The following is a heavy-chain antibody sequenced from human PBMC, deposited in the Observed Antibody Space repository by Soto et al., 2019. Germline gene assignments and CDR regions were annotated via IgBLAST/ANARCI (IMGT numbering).Heavy chain of an antibody. Sequence: PSETLSLTCTVSGGSISSYYWSWIRQPAGKGLEWIGRIYTSGSTNYNPSPKSRVTMSVDTSKNQFSLKLSSVTAADTAVYYCASYSSSFPYYYGMDVWGQGTTVTVSS. CDR3: ASYSSSFPYYYGMDV. CDR1: GGSISSYY. CDR2: IYTSGST. V-gene: IGHV4-4*07. D-gene: IGHD6-6*01. J-gene: IGHJ6*02.